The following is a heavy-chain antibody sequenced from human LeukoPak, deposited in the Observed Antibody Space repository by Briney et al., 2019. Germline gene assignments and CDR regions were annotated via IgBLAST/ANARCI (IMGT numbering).Heavy chain of an antibody. D-gene: IGHD6-25*01. CDR3: ARDLGSFYFDY. CDR2: IKGDGSEE. CDR1: GFIFSDYW. J-gene: IGHJ4*02. Sequence: PGGSLRLSCTASGFIFSDYWMTWVRQAPGMGLEWVANIKGDGSEEHHVDSVKGRFTISRDNAKNSVYLQMNSLRAEDTAVYYCARDLGSFYFDYWGQGTLVTVSS. V-gene: IGHV3-7*01.